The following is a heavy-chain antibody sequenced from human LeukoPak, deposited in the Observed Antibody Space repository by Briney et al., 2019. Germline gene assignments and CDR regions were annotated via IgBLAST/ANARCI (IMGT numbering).Heavy chain of an antibody. V-gene: IGHV3-66*01. CDR1: GFTFSSYS. J-gene: IGHJ1*01. CDR3: ASDSYSPEYFQH. D-gene: IGHD2-15*01. Sequence: PGGSLRLSCAASGFTFSSYSMNWVRQAPGKGLEWVSVIYSGGSTFYADSVKGRFTISRDNSKNTLYPQMNSLRAEDTAVYYCASDSYSPEYFQHWGQGTLVTVSS. CDR2: IYSGGST.